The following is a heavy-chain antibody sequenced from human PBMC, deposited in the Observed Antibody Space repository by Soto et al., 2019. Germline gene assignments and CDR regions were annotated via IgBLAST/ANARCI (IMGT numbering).Heavy chain of an antibody. CDR2: IGTAGDT. Sequence: PGGSLRLSCAASGFTFSSYDMHWVRQATGKGLEWVSAIGTAGDTYYPGSVKGRFTISRENAKNSLYLQMNSLRAGDTAVYYCARGGGSSSSSNWFDPWGQGTLVTVS. CDR3: ARGGGSSSSSNWFDP. V-gene: IGHV3-13*01. J-gene: IGHJ5*02. CDR1: GFTFSSYD. D-gene: IGHD6-13*01.